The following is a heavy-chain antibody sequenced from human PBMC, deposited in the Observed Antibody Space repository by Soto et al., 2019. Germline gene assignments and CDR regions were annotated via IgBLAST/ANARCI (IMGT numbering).Heavy chain of an antibody. Sequence: EVQLLESGGGLVQSGGSLRLSCAASGFTFSSYAMSWVRQAPGKGLEWVSAISGSGGTTYYTDSVKGRFTISRYNSKNTPYLQMNTLRAEDTAVYYCAKGGDEVVATHKDAFDVWGQGTVVTVSS. CDR2: ISGSGGTT. CDR1: GFTFSSYA. J-gene: IGHJ3*01. D-gene: IGHD2-15*01. CDR3: AKGGDEVVATHKDAFDV. V-gene: IGHV3-23*01.